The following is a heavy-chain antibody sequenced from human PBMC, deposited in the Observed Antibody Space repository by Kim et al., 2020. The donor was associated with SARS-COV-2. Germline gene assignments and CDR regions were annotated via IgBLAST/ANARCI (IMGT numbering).Heavy chain of an antibody. V-gene: IGHV3-73*01. J-gene: IGHJ3*02. D-gene: IGHD1-1*01. CDR2: IRSKANSYAT. CDR1: GFTFSGSA. CDR3: TRVPATTSAFWDAFDI. Sequence: GGSLRLSCAASGFTFSGSAIHWVRQASGKGLAWVGRIRSKANSYATAYAASVRGRFSISRDDSKNTAYLQMNNLKTEDTAVYYCTRVPATTSAFWDAFDIWGRGTMVTVSS.